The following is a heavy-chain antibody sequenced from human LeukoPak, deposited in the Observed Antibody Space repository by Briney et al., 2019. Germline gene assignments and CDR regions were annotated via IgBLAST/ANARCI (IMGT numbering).Heavy chain of an antibody. CDR1: GYTFTGYY. J-gene: IGHJ6*02. CDR3: ARGYYDFWSGYSPSYYYGMDV. V-gene: IGHV1-2*02. CDR2: INPNSGGT. D-gene: IGHD3-3*01. Sequence: GASVKVSCKASGYTFTGYYMHWVRQAPGQGLEWMGWINPNSGGTNYAQKFQGRVTMTRNTSISTAYMELSSLRSEDTAVYDCARGYYDFWSGYSPSYYYGMDVWGQGTTVTVSS.